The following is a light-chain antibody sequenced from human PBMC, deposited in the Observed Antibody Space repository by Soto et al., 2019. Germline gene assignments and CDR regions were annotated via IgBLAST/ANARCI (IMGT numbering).Light chain of an antibody. Sequence: EIVLTQSPGTLSLSPGERATLSCRASQSVSSSSLAWYQQKPGQAPRLLIYGASSRATGIPDRFSGSGSGTDFTVTISRLEPEDFAVYYCQQYGSRWTFGRGTKVEIK. CDR2: GAS. CDR3: QQYGSRWT. CDR1: QSVSSSS. V-gene: IGKV3-20*01. J-gene: IGKJ1*01.